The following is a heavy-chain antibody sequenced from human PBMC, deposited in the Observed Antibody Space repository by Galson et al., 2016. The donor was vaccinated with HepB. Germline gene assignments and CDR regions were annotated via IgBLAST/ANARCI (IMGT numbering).Heavy chain of an antibody. V-gene: IGHV3-30*18. Sequence: SLRLSCAASGSFFSNYGMHWVRQAPGKGLAWVAVVSYDGYSKYYADSVKGRFTISRDNSKTTMYLQMNSLRVEDTAVYYCAKDVYTSGSEYGMDVWGQGTTVTV. CDR2: VSYDGYSK. D-gene: IGHD3-10*01. J-gene: IGHJ6*02. CDR3: AKDVYTSGSEYGMDV. CDR1: GSFFSNYG.